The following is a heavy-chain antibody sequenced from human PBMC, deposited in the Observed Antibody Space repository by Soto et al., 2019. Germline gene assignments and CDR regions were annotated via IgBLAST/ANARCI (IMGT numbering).Heavy chain of an antibody. V-gene: IGHV3-15*07. CDR2: IKSETNGGTT. J-gene: IGHJ4*02. Sequence: GGSLRLSCAASGFTFNNAWMNWVRQAPGKGLEWVGRIKSETNGGTTDYVAPVKGRFTISRDDSKNTLYLQMNSLKTEDTAVYYCTTDWGVFCSGGSCYYYWGQGTLVTVSS. CDR1: GFTFNNAW. D-gene: IGHD2-15*01. CDR3: TTDWGVFCSGGSCYYY.